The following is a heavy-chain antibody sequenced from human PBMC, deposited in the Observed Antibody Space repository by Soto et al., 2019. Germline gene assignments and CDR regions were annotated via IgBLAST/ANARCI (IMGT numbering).Heavy chain of an antibody. CDR3: ARDDYDILTGYWGTFDP. CDR1: GYTFTSYG. J-gene: IGHJ5*02. Sequence: ASVKVSCKASGYTFTSYGISWVRQAPGQGLEWVGWISAYNGNTNYAQKHQGRVTMTTDTSTSTAYMELRSLRSDDTAVYYCARDDYDILTGYWGTFDPWGQGTLVTVSS. D-gene: IGHD3-9*01. V-gene: IGHV1-18*01. CDR2: ISAYNGNT.